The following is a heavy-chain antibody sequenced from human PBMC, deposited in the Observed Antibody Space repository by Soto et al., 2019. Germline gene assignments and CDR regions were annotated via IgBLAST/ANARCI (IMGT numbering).Heavy chain of an antibody. CDR3: ARTRGIAAAGGIDV. V-gene: IGHV1-69*13. CDR2: IIPIFGTA. Sequence: GASVKVSCKASGGTFSSYAISWVRQAPGQGLEWMGGIIPIFGTANYAQKFQGRVTITADESTSTAYMELSSLRSEDTAVYYCARTRGIAAAGGIDVRGQGTTVTVSS. D-gene: IGHD6-13*01. J-gene: IGHJ6*02. CDR1: GGTFSSYA.